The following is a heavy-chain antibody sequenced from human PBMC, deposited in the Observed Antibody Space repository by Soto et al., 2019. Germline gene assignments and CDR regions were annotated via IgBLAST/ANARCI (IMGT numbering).Heavy chain of an antibody. V-gene: IGHV1-69*01. J-gene: IGHJ6*02. CDR3: ARSQGSSTSLEIYYYYYYGMDV. Sequence: QVQLVQSGAEVKKPGSSVKVSCKASGGTFSSYAISWVRQAPGQGLEWMGVIITISGTANYAQKFQGRVTITADESTSTAYLELSSLRSEDTAVYSCARSQGSSTSLEIYYYYYYGMDVGGQGTTVTVSS. D-gene: IGHD2-2*01. CDR1: GGTFSSYA. CDR2: IITISGTA.